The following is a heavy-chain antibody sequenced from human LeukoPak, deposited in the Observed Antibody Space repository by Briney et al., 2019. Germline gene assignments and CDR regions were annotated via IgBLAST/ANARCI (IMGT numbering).Heavy chain of an antibody. J-gene: IGHJ6*03. CDR1: GFTVSSNS. Sequence: PGGSLRLSCTVSGFTVSSNSMSWVRQAPGKGLEWVSFIYSDNTHYSDSVRGRFTISRDNSKNTLYLQMNSLRAEDTAVYYCARAEVLGELLSYYYMDVWGKGTTVTVSS. CDR3: ARAEVLGELLSYYYMDV. D-gene: IGHD3-10*01. V-gene: IGHV3-53*01. CDR2: IYSDNT.